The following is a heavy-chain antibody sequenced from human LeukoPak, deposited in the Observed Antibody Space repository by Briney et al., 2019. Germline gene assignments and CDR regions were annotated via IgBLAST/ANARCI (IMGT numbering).Heavy chain of an antibody. CDR1: GFTFSSYW. J-gene: IGHJ3*02. CDR2: IKQDGSER. CDR3: ARGHYYDFSWGAFDI. D-gene: IGHD3-3*01. Sequence: GGSLRLSCAASGFTFSSYWMSWVRQAPGKGLEWVANIKQDGSERYYVDSVKGRFTISRGNAKNSLYLQMNSLRAEDTAVYYCARGHYYDFSWGAFDIWGQGTMVTVSS. V-gene: IGHV3-7*01.